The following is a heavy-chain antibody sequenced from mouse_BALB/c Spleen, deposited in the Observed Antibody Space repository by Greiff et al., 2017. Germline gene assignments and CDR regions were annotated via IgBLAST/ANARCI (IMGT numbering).Heavy chain of an antibody. V-gene: IGHV5-6-5*01. Sequence: EVNVVESGGGLVQPGGSLKLSCAASGFTFSSYAMSWVRQTPEKRLEWVASISSGGSTYYPDSVKGRFTISRDNARNILYLQMSSLRSEDTAMYYCARPFTTVYAMDYWGQGTSVTVSS. CDR1: GFTFSSYA. CDR3: ARPFTTVYAMDY. CDR2: ISSGGST. D-gene: IGHD1-1*01. J-gene: IGHJ4*01.